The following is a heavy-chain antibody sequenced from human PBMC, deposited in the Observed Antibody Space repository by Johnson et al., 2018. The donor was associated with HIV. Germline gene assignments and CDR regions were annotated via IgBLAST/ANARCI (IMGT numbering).Heavy chain of an antibody. D-gene: IGHD4-17*01. V-gene: IGHV3-30*02. CDR3: TTDRGNGDYDAFDI. CDR2: IRYDGSNK. Sequence: QVQLVESGGDVVQPGGSLRLSCAASGFTFSSYGMHWVRQAPGKGLEWVAFIRYDGSNKYYADSVKGRFTISRDNSKNTLYLQMNSLKTEDTAVYYCTTDRGNGDYDAFDIWGQGTMVTVSS. CDR1: GFTFSSYG. J-gene: IGHJ3*02.